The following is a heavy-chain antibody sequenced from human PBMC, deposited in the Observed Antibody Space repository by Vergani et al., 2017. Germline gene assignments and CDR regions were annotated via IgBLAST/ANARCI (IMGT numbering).Heavy chain of an antibody. CDR2: IYTSGST. CDR3: ASSGYCSGGSLCGYSYGYDDFDY. V-gene: IGHV4-4*07. CDR1: GGSISRYY. D-gene: IGHD5-18*01. Sequence: QVQLQESGPGLVKPSETLSLTCTVSGGSISRYYWSWIRQPAGQGLEWIGRIYTSGSTNYNPSLKSRVTMSGDTSKNQFSLKLSSVTAADTAVYYCASSGYCSGGSLCGYSYGYDDFDYWGQGTLVTVSS. J-gene: IGHJ4*02.